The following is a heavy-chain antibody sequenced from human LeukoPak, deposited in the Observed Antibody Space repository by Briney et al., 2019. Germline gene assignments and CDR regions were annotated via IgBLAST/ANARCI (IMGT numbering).Heavy chain of an antibody. J-gene: IGHJ6*02. CDR2: ISSSSSYI. CDR1: GFTFNNYA. Sequence: GGSLRLSCVASGFTFNNYAMSWVRQAPGMGLEWVSSISSSSSYIFYADSVKGRFTISRDNAKNSLYLQMSSLRAEDAAVYYCAREGGYQYYYAMDVWGQGTTVTVSS. D-gene: IGHD3-16*01. V-gene: IGHV3-21*01. CDR3: AREGGYQYYYAMDV.